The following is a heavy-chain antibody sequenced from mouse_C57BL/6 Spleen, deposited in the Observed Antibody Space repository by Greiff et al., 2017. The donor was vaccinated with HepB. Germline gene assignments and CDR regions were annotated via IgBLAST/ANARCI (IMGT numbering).Heavy chain of an antibody. CDR2: ISDGGSYT. V-gene: IGHV5-4*03. Sequence: EVKVVESGGGLVKPGGSLKLSCAASGFTFSSYAMSWVRQTPEKRLEWVATISDGGSYTYYPDNVKGRFTISRDNAKNNLYLQMSHLKSEDTAMYYCARDYGSAVYAMDYWGQGTSVTVSS. J-gene: IGHJ4*01. CDR3: ARDYGSAVYAMDY. CDR1: GFTFSSYA. D-gene: IGHD1-1*01.